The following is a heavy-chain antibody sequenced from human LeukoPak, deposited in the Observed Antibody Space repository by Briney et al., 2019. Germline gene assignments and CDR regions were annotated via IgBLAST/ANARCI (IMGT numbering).Heavy chain of an antibody. CDR2: INPNSGGT. V-gene: IGHV1-2*02. J-gene: IGHJ4*02. CDR1: GYTFTGYY. Sequence: ASVKVSCKASGYTFTGYYMHWVRQAPGQGLEWMGWINPNSGGTNYAQKFQGRVTMTRDASISTAYMELSRLRSDDTAVYYCARGSGYYSYYFDYWGQGTLVTVSS. CDR3: ARGSGYYSYYFDY. D-gene: IGHD3-22*01.